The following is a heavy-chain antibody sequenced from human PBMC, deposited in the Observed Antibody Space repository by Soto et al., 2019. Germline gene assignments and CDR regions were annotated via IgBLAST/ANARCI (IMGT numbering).Heavy chain of an antibody. J-gene: IGHJ5*02. D-gene: IGHD4-4*01. Sequence: QVQLQESGPGLVKPSETLSLTCTVSGGSISSYYWNWIRQPPGKGLEWIGYISNSGSTNYNPSFTSRVTIAMDTSNNQVSLRLMSVTAADTAIYSCASGRVSNYGQYWFDPWVQGTLVTVSS. CDR3: ASGRVSNYGQYWFDP. CDR1: GGSISSYY. CDR2: ISNSGST. V-gene: IGHV4-59*08.